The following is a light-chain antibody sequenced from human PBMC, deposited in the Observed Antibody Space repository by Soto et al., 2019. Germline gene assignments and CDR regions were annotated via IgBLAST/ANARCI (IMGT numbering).Light chain of an antibody. Sequence: QSALTQPASVSGSPGQSITISCTGTSSDVGGYNYVSWYQQHPGKAPKLMIYEVSNRPSGVSNRFSGSKSGNTASLTISGLQADDEADYYCCSYAGSFIFVFGTGTKLTVL. CDR3: CSYAGSFIFV. V-gene: IGLV2-14*01. J-gene: IGLJ1*01. CDR2: EVS. CDR1: SSDVGGYNY.